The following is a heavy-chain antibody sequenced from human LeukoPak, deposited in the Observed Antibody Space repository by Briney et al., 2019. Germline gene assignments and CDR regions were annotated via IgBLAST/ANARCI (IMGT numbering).Heavy chain of an antibody. J-gene: IGHJ6*02. V-gene: IGHV1-69*13. CDR2: IIPIFGTP. Sequence: SVKVSCTASGGTFSSYAISWVRQAPGQGLEWMGGIIPIFGTPNYAQKFQGRVTVTADESTSTAYMELSSLRSEDTTVYYCARGIVVVPAALPYYYAMDVWGQGTTVSVSS. D-gene: IGHD2-2*01. CDR1: GGTFSSYA. CDR3: ARGIVVVPAALPYYYAMDV.